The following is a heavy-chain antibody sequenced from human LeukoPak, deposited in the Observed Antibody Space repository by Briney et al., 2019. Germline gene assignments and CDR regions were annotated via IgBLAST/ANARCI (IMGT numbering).Heavy chain of an antibody. Sequence: GRSLRLSCAASGFTFSDYYMSWIRQAPGKGLEWVSYISSGGNTVYYAGSVKGRFTISRDNAENSLFLQMNGLRAEDTAVYYCARGQYYFDYWGQGTLVTVSS. CDR3: ARGQYYFDY. CDR2: ISSGGNTV. V-gene: IGHV3-11*01. J-gene: IGHJ4*02. CDR1: GFTFSDYY.